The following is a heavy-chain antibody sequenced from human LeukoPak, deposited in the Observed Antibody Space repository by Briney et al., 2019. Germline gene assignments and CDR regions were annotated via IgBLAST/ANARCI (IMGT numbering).Heavy chain of an antibody. J-gene: IGHJ4*02. D-gene: IGHD5/OR15-5a*01. Sequence: SETLSLTCTASGGSISSYSWSWIRQPPGKGLEWIGYIYYSGSTNYNPSLKSRVIISVDTSKNQFSLKLSSVTAADTAVYYCARSRGYFDYWGQGTLVTVSS. CDR3: ARSRGYFDY. V-gene: IGHV4-59*01. CDR1: GGSISSYS. CDR2: IYYSGST.